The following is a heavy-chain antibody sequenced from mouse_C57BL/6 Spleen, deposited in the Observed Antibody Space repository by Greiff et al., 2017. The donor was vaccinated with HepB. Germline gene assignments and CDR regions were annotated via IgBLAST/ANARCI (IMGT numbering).Heavy chain of an antibody. CDR1: GYAFSSSW. V-gene: IGHV1-82*01. CDR2: IYPGDGDT. J-gene: IGHJ3*01. CDR3: ARSGDYVEGWFAY. Sequence: VQLQQSGPELVKPGASVKISCKASGYAFSSSWMNWVKQRPGKGLEWIGRIYPGDGDTNYNGKFKGKATLTADKSSSTAYMQLSSLTSEDSAVYFWARSGDYVEGWFAYWGQGTLVTVSA. D-gene: IGHD2-4*01.